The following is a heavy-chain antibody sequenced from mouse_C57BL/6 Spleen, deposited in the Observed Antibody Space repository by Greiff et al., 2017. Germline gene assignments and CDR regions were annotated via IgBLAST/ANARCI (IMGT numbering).Heavy chain of an antibody. CDR1: GYTFTDYE. J-gene: IGHJ2*01. CDR2: IDPETGGT. Sequence: VKLMESGAELVRPGASVTLSCKASGYTFTDYEMHWVKQTPVHGLEWIGAIDPETGGTAYNQKFKGKAILTAAKSSSTAYMELRSLTSEDSAVYYCTRSPITTGGFDYWGQGTTLTVSS. V-gene: IGHV1-15*01. CDR3: TRSPITTGGFDY. D-gene: IGHD1-1*01.